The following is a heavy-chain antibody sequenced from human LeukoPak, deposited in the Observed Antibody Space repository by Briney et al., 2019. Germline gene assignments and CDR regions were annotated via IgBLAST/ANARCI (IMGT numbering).Heavy chain of an antibody. Sequence: GGSLRLSCAASGFTFSSYAMSWVRQAPGKGLEWVSAVSGSGGSTHYADSVKGRFTISRDNSKNTLYLQMNSLRAEDTAVYYCAKGIVGDYYDSSGYYYSIGFDYWGQGTLVTVSS. V-gene: IGHV3-23*01. J-gene: IGHJ4*02. CDR2: VSGSGGST. D-gene: IGHD3-22*01. CDR1: GFTFSSYA. CDR3: AKGIVGDYYDSSGYYYSIGFDY.